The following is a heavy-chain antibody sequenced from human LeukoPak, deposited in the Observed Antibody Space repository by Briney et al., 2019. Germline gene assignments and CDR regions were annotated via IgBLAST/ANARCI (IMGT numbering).Heavy chain of an antibody. CDR1: GYTFTGYY. Sequence: ASVKVSCKASGYTFTGYYMHWVRQAPGQGLEWMGWINPNSGGTNYAQKFQGWVTMTRDTSISTAYMELSRLRSDDTAVYYCARDPSGDYGDRFDYWGQGTLVTVSS. CDR3: ARDPSGDYGDRFDY. J-gene: IGHJ4*02. V-gene: IGHV1-2*04. CDR2: INPNSGGT. D-gene: IGHD4-17*01.